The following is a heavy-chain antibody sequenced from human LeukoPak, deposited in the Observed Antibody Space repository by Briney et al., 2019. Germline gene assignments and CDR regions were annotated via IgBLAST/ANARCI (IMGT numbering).Heavy chain of an antibody. Sequence: SETLSLTCAVYGGSFGGYYWSWIRQPPGKGLEWIGEINHSGSTNYNPSLKSRVTISVDTSKNQFSLKLSSVTAADTAVYYCARGKLLRAFDIWGQGTMVTVSS. CDR3: ARGKLLRAFDI. J-gene: IGHJ3*02. D-gene: IGHD2-15*01. V-gene: IGHV4-34*01. CDR2: INHSGST. CDR1: GGSFGGYY.